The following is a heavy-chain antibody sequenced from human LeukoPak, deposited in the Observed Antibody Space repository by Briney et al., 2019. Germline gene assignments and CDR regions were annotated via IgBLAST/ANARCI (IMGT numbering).Heavy chain of an antibody. J-gene: IGHJ6*02. V-gene: IGHV3-30-3*01. CDR3: ARDRGSGRYYYGMDV. CDR1: GFTFSNYA. D-gene: IGHD3-10*01. Sequence: GGSLRLSCAASGFTFSNYAIHWVRQAPGKGLEWVAVISYDGSNKYYADSVKGRFTISRDNSKNTLYLQMNSLRAEDTAVYYCARDRGSGRYYYGMDVWGQGTTVTVSS. CDR2: ISYDGSNK.